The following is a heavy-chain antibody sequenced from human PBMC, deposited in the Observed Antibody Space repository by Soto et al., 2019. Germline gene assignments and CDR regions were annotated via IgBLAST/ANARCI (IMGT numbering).Heavy chain of an antibody. CDR1: GGSISSYY. V-gene: IGHV4-59*01. CDR3: ARTYDGSGPNSGGYSFDI. J-gene: IGHJ3*02. D-gene: IGHD3-22*01. CDR2: IYYSVT. Sequence: PSETLSLTCSVSGGSISSYYWSWIRQPPGKGLEWIAYIYYSVTSYNPSLKIRVSISLDTSKNQFSLKLSSVTAADTAVYYCARTYDGSGPNSGGYSFDIWGQGTMVTVSS.